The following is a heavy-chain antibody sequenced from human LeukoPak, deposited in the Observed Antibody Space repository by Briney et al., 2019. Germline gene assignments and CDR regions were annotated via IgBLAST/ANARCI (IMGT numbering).Heavy chain of an antibody. V-gene: IGHV4-59*01. CDR2: IYYSGST. CDR1: GGSISSYY. D-gene: IGHD3-22*01. CDR3: ARAAYDSSGYYYYFDY. J-gene: IGHJ4*02. Sequence: SETLSLTCTVSGGSISSYYWSWIRQPPGKRLEWIGYIYYSGSTNYNPSLKSRVTISVDTSKNQFSLKLSSVTAADTAVYYCARAAYDSSGYYYYFDYWGQGTLVTVSS.